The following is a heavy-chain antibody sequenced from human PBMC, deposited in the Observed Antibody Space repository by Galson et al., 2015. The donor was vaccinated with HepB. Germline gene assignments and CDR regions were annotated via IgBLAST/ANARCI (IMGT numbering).Heavy chain of an antibody. J-gene: IGHJ6*03. D-gene: IGHD3-10*01. CDR1: GGSFNSGGYY. V-gene: IGHV4-31*03. Sequence: TLSLTCTVSGGSFNSGGYYWSWIRQHPGKGPEWIGYIYYSGSTYYNPSLKSRVTISVDTSKNQFSLKLSSVTAADTAVYYCAREIYYGSGSYMDVWGQGTTVTVSS. CDR2: IYYSGST. CDR3: AREIYYGSGSYMDV.